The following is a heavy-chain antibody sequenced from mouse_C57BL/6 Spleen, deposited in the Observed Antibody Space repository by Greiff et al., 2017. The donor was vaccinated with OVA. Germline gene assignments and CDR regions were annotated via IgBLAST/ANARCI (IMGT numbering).Heavy chain of an antibody. CDR3: ARPHDYYGSSYGFAY. D-gene: IGHD1-1*01. Sequence: EVMLVESGGDLVKPGGSLKLSCAASGFTFSSYGMSWVRQTPDKRLEWVATISSGGSYTYYPDSVKGRFTISRDNAKNTLYLQMSSLKSEDTAMYYCARPHDYYGSSYGFAYWGQGTLVTVSA. J-gene: IGHJ3*01. CDR1: GFTFSSYG. CDR2: ISSGGSYT. V-gene: IGHV5-6*01.